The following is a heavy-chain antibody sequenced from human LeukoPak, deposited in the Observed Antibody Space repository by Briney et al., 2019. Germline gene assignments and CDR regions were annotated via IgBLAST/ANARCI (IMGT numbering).Heavy chain of an antibody. V-gene: IGHV1-2*02. CDR1: GYTFTDYY. CDR3: ARANFLYCSSSTCLFDY. D-gene: IGHD2-2*01. J-gene: IGHJ4*02. Sequence: ASVKVSCKASGYTFTDYYMHWVRQAPGQGFEWLGWINPNDGDTNYAQKFQGRVTMTRDTSISTAHMEVSRLRSDDTAVYYCARANFLYCSSSTCLFDYWGQGTLVTVSS. CDR2: INPNDGDT.